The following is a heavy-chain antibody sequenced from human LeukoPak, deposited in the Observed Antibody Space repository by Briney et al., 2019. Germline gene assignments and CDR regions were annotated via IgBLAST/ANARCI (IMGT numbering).Heavy chain of an antibody. CDR3: ARTRVQMATMGSISAFDI. CDR1: GGSISSGSYY. D-gene: IGHD5-24*01. CDR2: IYTSGST. Sequence: SQTLSLTCTVSGGSISSGSYYWSWIRQPAGKGLEWIGRIYTSGSTNYTPSLKSRVTISVDTSKNQFSLKLSSVTAADTAVYYCARTRVQMATMGSISAFDIWGQGTMVTVSS. J-gene: IGHJ3*02. V-gene: IGHV4-61*02.